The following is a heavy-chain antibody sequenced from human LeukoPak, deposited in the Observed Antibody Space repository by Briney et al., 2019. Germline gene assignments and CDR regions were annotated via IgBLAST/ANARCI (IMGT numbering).Heavy chain of an antibody. V-gene: IGHV4-59*01. Sequence: PSETLSLTCTVSGGSISSYYWSWIRQPPGKGLEWIGYIYYSGSTNYNPSLKSRVTISVDTSKNQFSLKLSSVTAADKAVYYCPRAKGYCSGGSCYFDYWGQGTLVTVSS. D-gene: IGHD2-15*01. J-gene: IGHJ4*02. CDR2: IYYSGST. CDR1: GGSISSYY. CDR3: PRAKGYCSGGSCYFDY.